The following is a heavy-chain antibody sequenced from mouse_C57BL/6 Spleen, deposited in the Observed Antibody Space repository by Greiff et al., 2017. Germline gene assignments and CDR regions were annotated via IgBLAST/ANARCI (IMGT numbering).Heavy chain of an antibody. D-gene: IGHD1-1*01. CDR3: TRGGSYYYGLDY. CDR2: ISSGGDYI. CDR1: GFTFSSYA. J-gene: IGHJ2*01. V-gene: IGHV5-9-1*02. Sequence: EVHLVESGEGLVKPGGSLKLSCAASGFTFSSYAMSWVRQTPEKRLEWVAYISSGGDYIYYADTVKGRFTISRDNARNTLYLQMSSLKSDDTAMYYCTRGGSYYYGLDYWGQGTTLTVSS.